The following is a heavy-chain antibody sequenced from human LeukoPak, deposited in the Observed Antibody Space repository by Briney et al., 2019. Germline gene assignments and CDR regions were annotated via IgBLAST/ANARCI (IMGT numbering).Heavy chain of an antibody. V-gene: IGHV4-59*11. D-gene: IGHD2-8*01. CDR3: ARFSSGSNWFDA. CDR1: GASISSQF. CDR2: MSYSGNT. J-gene: IGHJ5*02. Sequence: PSETLSLTCTVSGASISSQFWSWIRQPPEKRPEYIGYMSYSGNTNYNPSLKSRVTISLDTSKNQFSLKLSSLTAADTAVYYCARFSSGSNWFDAWGQGTLVTVSS.